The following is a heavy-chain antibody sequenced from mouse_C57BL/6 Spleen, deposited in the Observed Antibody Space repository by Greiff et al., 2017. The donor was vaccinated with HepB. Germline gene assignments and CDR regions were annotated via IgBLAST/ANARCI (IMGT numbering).Heavy chain of an antibody. J-gene: IGHJ3*01. V-gene: IGHV1-81*01. CDR3: ARGAY. Sequence: VKLMESGAELARPGASVKLSCKASGYTFTSYGISWVKQSTGQGLEWIGEIYPRSGNTYYNEKFKGKATLTADKSSSTAYMELRSLTSEDSAVYFCARGAYWGQGTLVTVSA. CDR1: GYTFTSYG. CDR2: IYPRSGNT.